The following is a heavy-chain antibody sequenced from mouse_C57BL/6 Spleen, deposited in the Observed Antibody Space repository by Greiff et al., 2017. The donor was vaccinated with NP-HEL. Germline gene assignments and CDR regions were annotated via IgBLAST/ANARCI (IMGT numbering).Heavy chain of an antibody. CDR1: GYTFTSYW. CDR3: ARRVHPYFDY. Sequence: VQLQQSGAELVRPGTSVKLSCKASGYTFTSYWMHWVKQRPGQGLEWIGVIDPSDSYTNYNQKFKGKATLTVDTSSSTAYMQLSSLTSEDSAVYYCARRVHPYFDYWGQGTTLTVSS. CDR2: IDPSDSYT. J-gene: IGHJ2*01. V-gene: IGHV1-59*01. D-gene: IGHD2-14*01.